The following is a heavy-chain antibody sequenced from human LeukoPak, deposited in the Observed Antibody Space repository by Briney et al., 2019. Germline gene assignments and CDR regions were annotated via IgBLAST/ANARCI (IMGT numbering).Heavy chain of an antibody. D-gene: IGHD3/OR15-3a*01. CDR1: GFTFSTYW. V-gene: IGHV3-7*04. CDR2: IHQDGNEK. CDR3: ARGDDFSGDY. Sequence: PGGSLRLSCAASGFTFSTYWMSWVRQAPGKGLEWVTNIHQDGNEKYYMDSVKGRFTISRDNAKNSLYLKMNSVRVEDTAVYYCARGDDFSGDYWGQGTLVTVSS. J-gene: IGHJ4*02.